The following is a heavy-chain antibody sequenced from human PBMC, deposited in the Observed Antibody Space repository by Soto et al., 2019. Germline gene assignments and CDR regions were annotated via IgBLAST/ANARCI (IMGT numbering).Heavy chain of an antibody. CDR2: ISSSSSYR. D-gene: IGHD6-19*01. Sequence: PGGSLRLSCAASGFTFSSYNMTWVRQAPGKGLEWVSSISSSSSYRYYADSVKGRFTISTAYMELTSLTSEDTAVYYCASRPGLEQWLALDYWGQGTLVTVSS. V-gene: IGHV3-21*01. CDR1: GFTFSSYN. J-gene: IGHJ4*02. CDR3: ASRPGLEQWLALDY.